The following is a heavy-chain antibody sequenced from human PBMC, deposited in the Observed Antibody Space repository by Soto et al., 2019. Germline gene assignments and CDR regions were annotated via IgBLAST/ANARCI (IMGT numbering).Heavy chain of an antibody. V-gene: IGHV2-5*02. CDR3: ACVILCAFDI. CDR1: GFSLSTSGVG. Sequence: QITLKESGPPLVKPTQTLTLTCTFSGFSLSTSGVGVGWIRQPPGKALEWLALIYWDDDKRYSPSLESRLPIPNDTSKNQVVLTLTNMGPVDTATYYCACVILCAFDIWCQGTIITDSS. J-gene: IGHJ3*02. D-gene: IGHD2-21*01. CDR2: IYWDDDK.